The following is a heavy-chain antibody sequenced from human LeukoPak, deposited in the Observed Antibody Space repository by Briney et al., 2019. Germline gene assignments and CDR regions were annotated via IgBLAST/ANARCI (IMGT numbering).Heavy chain of an antibody. Sequence: AAVKVSCKASGYPFTGYYIQWVRQAPGQGLGWMGRIKSNTGGANYAQKFQGRVTLTRDTSITTAYMELSRLRPDDTAVYYCAREYNSGWFPWGQGTLVTVSS. CDR2: IKSNTGGA. J-gene: IGHJ5*02. CDR1: GYPFTGYY. V-gene: IGHV1-2*06. CDR3: AREYNSGWFP. D-gene: IGHD6-19*01.